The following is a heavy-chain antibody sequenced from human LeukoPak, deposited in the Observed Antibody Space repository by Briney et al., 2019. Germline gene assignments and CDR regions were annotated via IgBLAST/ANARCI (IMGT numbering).Heavy chain of an antibody. CDR1: GGSISSYY. Sequence: PSETLSLTCTVSGGSISSYYWSWIRQPAGKGLEWIRRIYTSGSTNYNPSLKSRVTMSVDTSKNQFSLKLSSVTAADTAVYYCAREYYYGSENAFDTWGQGTMVTVSS. CDR2: IYTSGST. J-gene: IGHJ3*02. D-gene: IGHD3-10*01. CDR3: AREYYYGSENAFDT. V-gene: IGHV4-4*07.